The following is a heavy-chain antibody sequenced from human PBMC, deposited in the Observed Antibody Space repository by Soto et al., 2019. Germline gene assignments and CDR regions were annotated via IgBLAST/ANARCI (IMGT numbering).Heavy chain of an antibody. CDR3: AREEDAQPNNYYYGMDV. CDR2: IIPIFGTA. J-gene: IGHJ6*04. CDR1: GGTFSSYA. Sequence: QVQLVQSGAEVKKPGSSVKVSCKASGGTFSSYAISWVRQAPGQGLEWMGGIIPIFGTANYAQKFQGRVTITADESTSTAYMELSSLRSEDTAVYYCAREEDAQPNNYYYGMDVWGKGTTVTVSS. V-gene: IGHV1-69*01.